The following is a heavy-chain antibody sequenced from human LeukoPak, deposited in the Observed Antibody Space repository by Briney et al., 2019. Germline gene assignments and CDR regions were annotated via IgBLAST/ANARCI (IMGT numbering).Heavy chain of an antibody. V-gene: IGHV3-74*01. CDR3: ASPDEYYYGSGSYTYGMDV. D-gene: IGHD3-10*01. CDR2: INSDGSSI. CDR1: GFNFSNYA. Sequence: PGGSLRLSCAASGFNFSNYALSWVRQAPGKGLVWVSRINSDGSSISYADSVKGRFTISRDNAKNTLYLQMNSLRAEDTAVYYCASPDEYYYGSGSYTYGMDVWGQGTTVTVSS. J-gene: IGHJ6*02.